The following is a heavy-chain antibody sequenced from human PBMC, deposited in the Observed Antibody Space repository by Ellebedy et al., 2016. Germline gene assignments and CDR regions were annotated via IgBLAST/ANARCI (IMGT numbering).Heavy chain of an antibody. J-gene: IGHJ4*02. D-gene: IGHD3-9*01. CDR3: SKELTRRGWHEFRGEH. CDR1: GFTFSTYA. Sequence: GGSLRLSXAASGFTFSTYAMSWVRQAPGKGLEWISYISHTATTIHYADSVKGRFTISRDNSKNSLYLQMTNVTPDDTALYFCSKELTRRGWHEFRGEHWGRGTLVTVSS. V-gene: IGHV3-11*01. CDR2: ISHTATTI.